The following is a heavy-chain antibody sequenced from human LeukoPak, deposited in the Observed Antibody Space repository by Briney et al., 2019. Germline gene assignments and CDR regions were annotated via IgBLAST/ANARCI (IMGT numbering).Heavy chain of an antibody. Sequence: PGRSLRLSCAASGFTFDDYAMHWVRQAPGKGLEWVSGISWNSGSIGYADSVKGRFTISRDNAKNSLYLQMNSLRAEDTALYYCAKDHLLYGSGSYPQVKDWGQGTLVTVSS. J-gene: IGHJ4*02. V-gene: IGHV3-9*01. CDR3: AKDHLLYGSGSYPQVKD. CDR2: ISWNSGSI. CDR1: GFTFDDYA. D-gene: IGHD3-10*01.